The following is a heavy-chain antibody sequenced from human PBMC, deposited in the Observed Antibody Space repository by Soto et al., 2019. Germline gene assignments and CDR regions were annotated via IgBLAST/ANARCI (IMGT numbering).Heavy chain of an antibody. D-gene: IGHD6-13*01. V-gene: IGHV1-18*04. CDR1: GYTFTSYG. CDR2: ISAYNGNT. CDR3: ARDGAATAYYYYGMDV. J-gene: IGHJ6*02. Sequence: GASVKVSCKASGYTFTSYGISWVQQAPGQGLEWMGWISAYNGNTNHAQKLQGRVTMTTDTSTSTDYMELRSLRSDDTAVYYCARDGAATAYYYYGMDVWGQGTTVTVSS.